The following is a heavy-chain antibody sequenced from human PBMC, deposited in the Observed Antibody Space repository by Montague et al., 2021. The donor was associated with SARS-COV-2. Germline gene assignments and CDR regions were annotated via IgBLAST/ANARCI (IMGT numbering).Heavy chain of an antibody. CDR3: AKDLILGSGTRFDY. CDR2: ISWDGGST. V-gene: IGHV3-43*01. D-gene: IGHD6-13*01. J-gene: IGHJ4*02. CDR1: GFTFDDYT. Sequence: SLRLSCAASGFTFDDYTMHWVRQAPGKGLEWVSLISWDGGSTYYXDSXKGRFTISRDNSKNSLYLQMNSLRTEDTASYYCAKDLILGSGTRFDYWGQGTLVTVSS.